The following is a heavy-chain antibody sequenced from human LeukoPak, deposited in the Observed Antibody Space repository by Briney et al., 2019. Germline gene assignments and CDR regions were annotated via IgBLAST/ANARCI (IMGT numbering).Heavy chain of an antibody. D-gene: IGHD3-16*01. CDR1: GCSISSGGYY. Sequence: SETLSLTCTVSGCSISSGGYYSSWIRQHPGKGLEWIVYIYYSGSTYYNPSLKSRVTISVDTSKNQFSLKLSSVTAADTAVYYCARTTLRHLGMDVWGQGTTVTVSS. V-gene: IGHV4-31*03. CDR2: IYYSGST. CDR3: ARTTLRHLGMDV. J-gene: IGHJ6*02.